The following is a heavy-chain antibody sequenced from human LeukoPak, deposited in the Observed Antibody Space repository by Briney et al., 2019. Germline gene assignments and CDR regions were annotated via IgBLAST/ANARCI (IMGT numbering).Heavy chain of an antibody. CDR1: GGSISTISYY. V-gene: IGHV4-39*01. D-gene: IGHD6-13*01. CDR3: ARGPSSGIAAL. Sequence: PSETLSLTCTVSGGSISTISYYWGWIRQPPGKGLEWIASIYYSGSTYYNPSLESRVTMSVDTSKNQFSLRLSSVTAAGTAVYYCARGPSSGIAALWGQGALVTVSS. CDR2: IYYSGST. J-gene: IGHJ4*02.